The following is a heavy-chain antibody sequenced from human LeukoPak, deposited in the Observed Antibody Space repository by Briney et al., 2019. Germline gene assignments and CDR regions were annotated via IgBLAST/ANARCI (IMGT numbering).Heavy chain of an antibody. CDR2: IKTKTDGGAT. CDR3: STTYYYDSSEGY. V-gene: IGHV3-15*07. J-gene: IGHJ4*02. CDR1: GFTFSNAW. Sequence: GGSLRLSCAASGFTFSNAWMNRVRQAPGKGLEWVGRIKTKTDGGATDNAAPVKGRFTISRDDSKNTLYLQMNSLKTEDTAVYYCSTTYYYDSSEGYWGQGTLVTVSS. D-gene: IGHD3-22*01.